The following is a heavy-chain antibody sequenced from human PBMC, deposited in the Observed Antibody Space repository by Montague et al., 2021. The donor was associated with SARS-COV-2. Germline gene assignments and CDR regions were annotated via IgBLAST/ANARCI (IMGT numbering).Heavy chain of an antibody. CDR2: IDHSGGT. V-gene: IGHV4-38-2*02. CDR3: AEGEWELPNY. D-gene: IGHD1-26*01. Sequence: SETLSLTCTVSGYSISSGYYWGWIRQPPGKGREWIGGIDHSGGTYYNPSLKSRVTISVDTSTNQFSPKLSSVTAADTAVYYCAEGEWELPNYWGQGTLVTVSS. CDR1: GYSISSGYY. J-gene: IGHJ4*02.